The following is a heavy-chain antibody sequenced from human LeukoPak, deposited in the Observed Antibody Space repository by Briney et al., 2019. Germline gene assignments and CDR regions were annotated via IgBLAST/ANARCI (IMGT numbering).Heavy chain of an antibody. CDR1: GYQFTSYW. CDR3: ARYYGSGSSDY. V-gene: IGHV5-51*01. J-gene: IGHJ4*02. D-gene: IGHD3-10*01. CDR2: IYPGDSDT. Sequence: GESLKISCKGPGYQFTSYWIVWVRQMPGKGLEWMGRIYPGDSDTTYSPSFQGQVTISADKSISTAYLQWSSLKASDTAMYYCARYYGSGSSDYWGQGTLVTVSS.